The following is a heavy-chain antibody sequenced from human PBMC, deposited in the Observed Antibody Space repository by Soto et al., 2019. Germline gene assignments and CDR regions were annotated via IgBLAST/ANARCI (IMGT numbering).Heavy chain of an antibody. Sequence: GGSLRLSCAASGFTCSSYGMHWVRQATGKGLEWVAVISYDGSNKYYADSVKGRFTISRDNSKNTLYLQMNSLRAEDTAVYYCAKASGCSGGSCYNNGFDPWGQGTLVTVSS. D-gene: IGHD2-15*01. V-gene: IGHV3-30*18. J-gene: IGHJ5*02. CDR1: GFTCSSYG. CDR2: ISYDGSNK. CDR3: AKASGCSGGSCYNNGFDP.